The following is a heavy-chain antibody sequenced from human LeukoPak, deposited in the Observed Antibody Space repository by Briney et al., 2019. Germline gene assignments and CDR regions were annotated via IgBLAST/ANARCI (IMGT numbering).Heavy chain of an antibody. CDR2: INHSGST. Sequence: SETLSLTCAVYGGSFSGYYWSWIRQPPGKGLEWIGEINHSGSTNYSPSLKSRVTISVDTSKNQFSLKLSSVTAADTAVYYCARVSWPGRGSRFDPWGQGTLVTVSS. CDR3: ARVSWPGRGSRFDP. D-gene: IGHD3-16*01. CDR1: GGSFSGYY. V-gene: IGHV4-34*01. J-gene: IGHJ5*02.